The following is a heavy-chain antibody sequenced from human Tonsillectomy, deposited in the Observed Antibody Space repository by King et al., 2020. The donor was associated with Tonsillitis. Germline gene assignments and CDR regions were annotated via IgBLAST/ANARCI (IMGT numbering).Heavy chain of an antibody. CDR1: GFTVNSNY. Sequence: VQLVESGVGLIQPGGSLRLSCAASGFTVNSNYMRWVRQAPGKGLEWVSVIYSSGSTYYADSVKGRFTISRDNSKNTLYLQVNSLRAEDTAVYYCAREPDYGDYFDYWGQGTLVTVSS. V-gene: IGHV3-53*01. D-gene: IGHD4-17*01. CDR3: AREPDYGDYFDY. J-gene: IGHJ4*02. CDR2: IYSSGST.